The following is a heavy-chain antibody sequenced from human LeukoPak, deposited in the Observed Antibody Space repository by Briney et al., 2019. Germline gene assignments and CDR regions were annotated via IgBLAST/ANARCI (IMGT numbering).Heavy chain of an antibody. Sequence: KPSETLSLTCTVSGGSISSSSYYWGWIRQPPGKGLEWIGSIYYSGSTYYNPSLKSRVTISVDTSKNQFSLKLSSVTAADTAVYYCARSYHSYDRRETWGQGTLVTVSS. CDR1: GGSISSSSYY. D-gene: IGHD3-22*01. CDR2: IYYSGST. V-gene: IGHV4-39*01. J-gene: IGHJ5*02. CDR3: ARSYHSYDRRET.